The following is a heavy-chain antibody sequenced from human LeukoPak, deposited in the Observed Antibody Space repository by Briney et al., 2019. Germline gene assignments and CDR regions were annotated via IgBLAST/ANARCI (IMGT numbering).Heavy chain of an antibody. J-gene: IGHJ5*02. CDR1: GYTFINNW. V-gene: IGHV1-46*01. D-gene: IGHD2/OR15-2a*01. Sequence: PGASVKVSCKASGYTFINNWMHWVRQAPGQGLELVGLINPAGTATLYAQKYQGRVTLTRDMSTSTDYMELRSLKSEDTAVYYCARDHSVGNIAWWFDPWGQGTLVTVSS. CDR2: INPAGTAT. CDR3: ARDHSVGNIAWWFDP.